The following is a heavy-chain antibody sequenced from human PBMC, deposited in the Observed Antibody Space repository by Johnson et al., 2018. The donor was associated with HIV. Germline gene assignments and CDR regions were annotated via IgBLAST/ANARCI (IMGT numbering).Heavy chain of an antibody. CDR2: IGTAGDT. CDR3: ARRADAFDI. J-gene: IGHJ3*02. V-gene: IGHV3-13*01. Sequence: VQLVESGGGLVQPGGSLRLSCAASGFTVSSNYMSWVRQAPGKGLEWVSVIGTAGDTYYPGSVKGRFTISRENAKNALYLQMNSLRAGDTAVYYCARRADAFDIWGQGTMVTVSS. CDR1: GFTVSSNY.